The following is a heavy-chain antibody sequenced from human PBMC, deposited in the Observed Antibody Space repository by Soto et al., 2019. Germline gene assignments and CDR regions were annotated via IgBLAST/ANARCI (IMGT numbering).Heavy chain of an antibody. CDR2: ISGSGGST. J-gene: IGHJ4*02. CDR3: AKRGPLAVAATTYYFDY. D-gene: IGHD2-15*01. CDR1: GFTFSSYA. Sequence: EVQLLESGGGLVQPGGSLRLSCAASGFTFSSYAMSWVRQAPGKGLEWVSAISGSGGSTYYADSVKGRFTISRDNSKNTLYLQMNSLRAEDTAVYYCAKRGPLAVAATTYYFDYWGQGTLVTVSS. V-gene: IGHV3-23*01.